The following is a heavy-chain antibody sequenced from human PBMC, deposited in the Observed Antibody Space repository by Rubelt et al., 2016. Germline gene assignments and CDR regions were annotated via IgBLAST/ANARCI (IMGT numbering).Heavy chain of an antibody. V-gene: IGHV3-15*07. CDR2: IKSKTDGGTT. D-gene: IGHD3-22*01. CDR3: ATDLNNYDSSEYYPSGY. J-gene: IGHJ4*02. Sequence: WVGRIKSKTDGGTTDYAGTVEGRFTIPRDDLKNTLYLQVNSLKTEDTAVYYCATDLNNYDSSEYYPSGYWGQGTLVIVSS.